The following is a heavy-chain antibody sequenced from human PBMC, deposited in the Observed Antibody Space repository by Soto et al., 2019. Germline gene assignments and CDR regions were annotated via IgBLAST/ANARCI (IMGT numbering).Heavy chain of an antibody. V-gene: IGHV3-33*01. CDR3: ARELNTVTTRDAFDI. D-gene: IGHD4-17*01. J-gene: IGHJ3*02. CDR2: IWYDGSNK. Sequence: QVQLVESGGGVVQPGRSLRLSCAASGFTFSSYGMHWVRQAPGKGLEWVAVIWYDGSNKYFADSVKGRFTISRDNSKNTLYLQMNSLRAEDTAVYYCARELNTVTTRDAFDIWGQGTIVTVSS. CDR1: GFTFSSYG.